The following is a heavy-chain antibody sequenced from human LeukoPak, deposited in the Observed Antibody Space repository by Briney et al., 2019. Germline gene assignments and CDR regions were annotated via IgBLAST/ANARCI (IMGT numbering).Heavy chain of an antibody. J-gene: IGHJ3*02. CDR1: GGSISSYY. V-gene: IGHV4-59*12. Sequence: SETLSLTCTVSGGSISSYYWSWIRQPPGKGLEWIGSIYHSGSTYYNPSLKSRVTISVDTSKNQFSLKLSSVTAADTAVYYCARDREQQLVRFYNAFDIWGQGTMVTVSS. CDR3: ARDREQQLVRFYNAFDI. D-gene: IGHD6-13*01. CDR2: IYHSGST.